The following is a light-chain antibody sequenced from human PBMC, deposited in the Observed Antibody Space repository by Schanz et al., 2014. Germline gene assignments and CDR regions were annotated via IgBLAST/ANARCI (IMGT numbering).Light chain of an antibody. J-gene: IGKJ4*01. CDR2: GAS. CDR1: QSVSNNY. Sequence: EIVLTQSPGTLSLSPGERATLSCRASQSVSNNYLAWYQQKPGQAPRLLIYGASNRATGIPARFSGSGSGTDFTLTISSLEPEDFAIYYCQQRSNWPPTFGGGTKVEIK. V-gene: IGKV3-11*01. CDR3: QQRSNWPPT.